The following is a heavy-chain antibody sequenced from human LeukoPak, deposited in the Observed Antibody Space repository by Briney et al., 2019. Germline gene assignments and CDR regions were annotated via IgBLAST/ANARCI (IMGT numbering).Heavy chain of an antibody. CDR3: AKVGATDY. CDR2: ISHSGSSI. J-gene: IGHJ4*02. Sequence: SGGSLRLSCAASGITFSSYSMNWVRQAPGKGLEWVSYISHSGSSIYYADSVKGRFTISRDNSKNTLYLQMNSLRAEDTAVYYCAKVGATDYWGQGTLVTVSS. D-gene: IGHD1-26*01. V-gene: IGHV3-48*01. CDR1: GITFSSYS.